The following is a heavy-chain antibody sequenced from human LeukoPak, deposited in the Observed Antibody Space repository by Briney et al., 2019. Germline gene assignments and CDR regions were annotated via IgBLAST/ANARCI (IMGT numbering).Heavy chain of an antibody. CDR1: GYTFTSYA. CDR2: INAGHDNT. Sequence: ASVKVSCKASGYTFTSYAIQWVRQAPGQRLEWMGWINAGHDNTKYSQKFQGRVTITRDTSASTAYTELSSLRSEDTAVYYCARGAGFAEPLPEYWGQGTLLTVSS. J-gene: IGHJ4*02. D-gene: IGHD1-14*01. V-gene: IGHV1-3*01. CDR3: ARGAGFAEPLPEY.